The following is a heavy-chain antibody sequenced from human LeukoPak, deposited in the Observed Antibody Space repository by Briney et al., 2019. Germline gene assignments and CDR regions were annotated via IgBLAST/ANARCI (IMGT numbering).Heavy chain of an antibody. Sequence: GGSLRLSCAASGFTFSSYGMHWVRQAPGKGLEWVAFIRYDGSNKYYADSVKGRFTISRDNSKNTLYLQMNSLRAEDTAVYYCAKAPLHYYDSSGYYFDYWGQGTLVTVSS. CDR2: IRYDGSNK. J-gene: IGHJ4*02. D-gene: IGHD3-22*01. CDR1: GFTFSSYG. V-gene: IGHV3-30*02. CDR3: AKAPLHYYDSSGYYFDY.